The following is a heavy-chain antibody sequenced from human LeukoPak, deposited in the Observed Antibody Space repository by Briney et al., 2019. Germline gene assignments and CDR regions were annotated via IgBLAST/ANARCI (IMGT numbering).Heavy chain of an antibody. CDR3: AREMRSLGFDP. D-gene: IGHD7-27*01. V-gene: IGHV4-30-4*07. Sequence: PSETLSLTCSVSGGSISSGGYSWSWIRQPPGKGLEWIGYIYYSGSTYYNPSLKSRVTISVDTSKNQFSLKLSSVTAADTAVYYCAREMRSLGFDPWGQGTLVTVSS. J-gene: IGHJ5*02. CDR1: GGSISSGGYS. CDR2: IYYSGST.